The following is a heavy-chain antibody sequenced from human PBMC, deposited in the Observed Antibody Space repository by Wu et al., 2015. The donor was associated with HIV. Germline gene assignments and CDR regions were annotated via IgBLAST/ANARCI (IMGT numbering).Heavy chain of an antibody. CDR1: GGTFSSYA. CDR2: IIPIFGTA. Sequence: QVQLVQSGAEVKKPGSSVKVSCKASGGTFSSYAISWVRQAPGQGLEWMGGIIPIFGTANYAQKFQGRVTITADESTSTAYMELSSLRSEDTAVYYCAQIGYAKSYGTVLVSWSFLKLFGSGNRKRDRNYG. CDR3: AQIGYAKSYGTVLVSWSFLKLFGSGNRKRDRNYG. J-gene: IGHJ6*01. V-gene: IGHV1-69*12. D-gene: IGHD1-14*01.